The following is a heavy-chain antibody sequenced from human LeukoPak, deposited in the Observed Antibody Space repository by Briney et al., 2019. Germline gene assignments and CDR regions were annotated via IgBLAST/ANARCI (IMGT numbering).Heavy chain of an antibody. CDR1: GFTFSSHA. J-gene: IGHJ4*02. Sequence: GGSLRLSCAASGFTFSSHAMHWVRQAPGKGLEWVAVISYDGSNKYYADSVKGRFTISRDNSKNTLYLQMNSLRAEDTAVYYCARGISYYDYVWGSYRYWAHFDYWGQGTLVTVSS. CDR3: ARGISYYDYVWGSYRYWAHFDY. D-gene: IGHD3-16*02. CDR2: ISYDGSNK. V-gene: IGHV3-30*04.